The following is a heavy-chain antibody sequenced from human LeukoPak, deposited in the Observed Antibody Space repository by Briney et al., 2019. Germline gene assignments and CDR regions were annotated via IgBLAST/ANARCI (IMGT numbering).Heavy chain of an antibody. Sequence: ASVQVSCQHSGYSLTVNYFHWLRQDPGQGIEWVGWMNPNSGVTVYAQSFQGRVTMTRDTYISITYMELSSLTSDDTAVYYCTRGAGFSWFDYWGQGSLVTVSS. D-gene: IGHD6-13*01. CDR3: TRGAGFSWFDY. J-gene: IGHJ4*02. V-gene: IGHV1-2*02. CDR1: GYSLTVNY. CDR2: MNPNSGVT.